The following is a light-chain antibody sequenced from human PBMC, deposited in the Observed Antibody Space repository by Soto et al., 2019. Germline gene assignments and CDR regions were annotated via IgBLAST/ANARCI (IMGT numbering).Light chain of an antibody. J-gene: IGKJ1*01. Sequence: EIVMTQSPATLSVSPGERATLSCRASQSVSSNLAWYQQKPGQAPRLLIYGASTRATGIPARFSGSGSGTEFTITISSLQSEDFAVYCCQQYNNWPPTFGQGTKVEIQ. CDR1: QSVSSN. V-gene: IGKV3-15*01. CDR3: QQYNNWPPT. CDR2: GAS.